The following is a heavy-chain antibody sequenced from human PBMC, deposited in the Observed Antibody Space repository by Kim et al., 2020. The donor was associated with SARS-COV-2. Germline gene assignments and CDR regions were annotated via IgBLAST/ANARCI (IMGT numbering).Heavy chain of an antibody. CDR2: IKIETDGGTA. D-gene: IGHD2-2*01. CDR3: TTVSMR. Sequence: GGSLRLSCAVSGIPFSNAWFNWVRQSPGNGLEWVGRIKIETDGGTADLAAPVKGRFAISRDDSKNTLYLLMNNVKTDDSAVYYCTTVSMRWGQGTLVTVSS. V-gene: IGHV3-15*01. J-gene: IGHJ4*02. CDR1: GIPFSNAW.